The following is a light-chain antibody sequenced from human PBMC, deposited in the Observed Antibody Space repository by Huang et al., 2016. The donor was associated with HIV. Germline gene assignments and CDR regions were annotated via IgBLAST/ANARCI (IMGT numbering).Light chain of an antibody. V-gene: IGKV3-20*01. CDR2: AAS. CDR1: QSISSSY. Sequence: EIVLTQSPGTLSLSPGERATLSCRASQSISSSYLDWYQQKPGQAPRLLIYAASSRATGIPDRFSGSVFGTDFTLTISRLEPEDFAVYYCQQYGNSPTWTYGQGTKVEIK. CDR3: QQYGNSPTWT. J-gene: IGKJ1*01.